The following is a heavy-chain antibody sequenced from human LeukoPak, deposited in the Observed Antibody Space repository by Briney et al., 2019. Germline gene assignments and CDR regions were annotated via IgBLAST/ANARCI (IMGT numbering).Heavy chain of an antibody. CDR3: VGGDY. Sequence: GGSLRLSCAASGFTFSSHSMNWVRQAPGKGLEWVSTISGSGGTTYYADSVKGRFTISRDNSKNSLYLQMNSLRAEDTAVYYCVGGDYWGQGTLVTVSS. CDR1: GFTFSSHS. J-gene: IGHJ4*02. CDR2: ISGSGGTT. V-gene: IGHV3-23*01.